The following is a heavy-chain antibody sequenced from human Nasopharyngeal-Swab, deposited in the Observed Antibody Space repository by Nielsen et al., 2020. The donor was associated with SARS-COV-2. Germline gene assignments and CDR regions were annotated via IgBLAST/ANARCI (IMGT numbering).Heavy chain of an antibody. J-gene: IGHJ4*02. CDR3: ARDLVAGYSGYDFRETFDY. D-gene: IGHD5-12*01. Sequence: ASVKVSCKASGYTFTSYYMHWVRQAPGQGLEWMGLINPSGGSTSYAQKFQGRVTMTRDTSTSTVYMELSSLRSEDTAVYYCARDLVAGYSGYDFRETFDYWGQGTLVTVSS. V-gene: IGHV1-46*01. CDR2: INPSGGST. CDR1: GYTFTSYY.